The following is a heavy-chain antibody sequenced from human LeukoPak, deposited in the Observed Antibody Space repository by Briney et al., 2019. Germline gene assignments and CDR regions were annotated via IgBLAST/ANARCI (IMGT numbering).Heavy chain of an antibody. J-gene: IGHJ4*02. CDR1: GGSFSGYY. CDR3: ARTDDYVWGSFRPSATHFDD. D-gene: IGHD3-16*01. CDR2: INHSGST. V-gene: IGHV4-34*01. Sequence: PSETLSLTCAVYGGSFSGYYWSWIRKPPGKGLEWIGEINHSGSTNYNPSLKSRVTISVNTSKNQCSLNLNSVTAADTAVYYCARTDDYVWGSFRPSATHFDDWGQGTLVTVSS.